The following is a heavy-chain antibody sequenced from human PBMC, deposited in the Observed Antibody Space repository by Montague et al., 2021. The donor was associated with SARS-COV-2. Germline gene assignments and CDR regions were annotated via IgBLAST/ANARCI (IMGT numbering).Heavy chain of an antibody. Sequence: CAVYGGSFSDYHWSWIRQPPGGGLEWIGRINHGGSTKYNPSLKSRVTVSIDTSKNQFSLKLSSVTAADTAVYYCARGTPGYWGQGTLVTVSS. CDR1: GGSFSDYH. V-gene: IGHV4-34*01. J-gene: IGHJ4*02. CDR2: INHGGST. CDR3: ARGTPGY. D-gene: IGHD2-2*03.